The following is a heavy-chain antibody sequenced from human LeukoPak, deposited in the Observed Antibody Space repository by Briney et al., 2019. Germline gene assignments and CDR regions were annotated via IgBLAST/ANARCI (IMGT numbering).Heavy chain of an antibody. V-gene: IGHV4-59*01. D-gene: IGHD5-18*01. Sequence: PSETLSLTCTVSGGSISSYYWSWIRQPPGKGLEWIGYIYYSGSTNYNPSLKSRVTISVDTSKNQFSLKLSSVTAADTAVYYCARGSGYSYGYVAFDIWGQGTMVTVSS. CDR1: GGSISSYY. J-gene: IGHJ3*02. CDR2: IYYSGST. CDR3: ARGSGYSYGYVAFDI.